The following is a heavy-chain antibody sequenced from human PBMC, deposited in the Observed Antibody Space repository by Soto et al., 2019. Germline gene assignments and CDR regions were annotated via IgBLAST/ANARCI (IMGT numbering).Heavy chain of an antibody. D-gene: IGHD5-18*01. V-gene: IGHV3-23*01. CDR3: AKDRIQLWWEYYFDY. Sequence: PGGSLRLSCAASGFTFSSYAMSWVRQDPGKGLEWVSAISGSGGSTYYADSVKGRFTISRDNSKNTLYLQMNSLRAEDTAVYYCAKDRIQLWWEYYFDYWGQGTLVTVSS. J-gene: IGHJ4*02. CDR2: ISGSGGST. CDR1: GFTFSSYA.